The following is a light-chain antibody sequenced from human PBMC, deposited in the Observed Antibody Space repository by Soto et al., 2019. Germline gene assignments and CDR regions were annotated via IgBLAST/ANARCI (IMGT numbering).Light chain of an antibody. V-gene: IGKV1-6*01. Sequence: AIQMTQSPSSLSVSVGDRVAITCRASQDIRNDLGWYQQKPGKAPKLLIFGSSSLQSGVPSRFSGSGSGTDFTLTITSLQPEDFATYYCLQHYNYPRTFGQGTKVEIK. CDR2: GSS. CDR1: QDIRND. J-gene: IGKJ1*01. CDR3: LQHYNYPRT.